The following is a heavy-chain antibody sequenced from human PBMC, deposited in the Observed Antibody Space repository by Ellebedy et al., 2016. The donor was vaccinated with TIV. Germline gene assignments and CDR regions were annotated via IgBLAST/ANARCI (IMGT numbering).Heavy chain of an antibody. D-gene: IGHD5-18*01. CDR2: ITTDGTNT. V-gene: IGHV3-23*01. CDR3: AKGSNSHTAVDS. J-gene: IGHJ4*02. CDR1: GFTFSNYA. Sequence: GESLKISCAASGFTFSNYAMTWVRQAPGKGLDWVSTITTDGTNTYYADSVKGRFTMSRDNSKNTLYLQMTSLSAEDTAVYYCAKGSNSHTAVDSWGQGTLVTVSS.